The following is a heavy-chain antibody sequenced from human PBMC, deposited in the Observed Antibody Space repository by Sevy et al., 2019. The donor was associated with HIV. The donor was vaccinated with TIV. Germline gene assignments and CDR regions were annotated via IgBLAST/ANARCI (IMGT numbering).Heavy chain of an antibody. CDR2: ISSSGSTI. CDR3: ARDPCPSVATITGGY. CDR1: GFTFSSYE. Sequence: GGSLRLSCAASGFTFSSYEMNWVRQAPGKGLEWVSYISSSGSTIYYADSVKGRFTISRDNAKNSLYLQMNSLRAEDTAVYYCARDPCPSVATITGGYWGQGTLVTVS. V-gene: IGHV3-48*03. D-gene: IGHD5-12*01. J-gene: IGHJ4*02.